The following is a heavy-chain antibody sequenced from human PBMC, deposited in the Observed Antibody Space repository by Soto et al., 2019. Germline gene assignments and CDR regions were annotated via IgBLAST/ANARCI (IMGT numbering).Heavy chain of an antibody. D-gene: IGHD6-19*01. CDR2: INAGNGNT. CDR1: GYTFTSYA. Sequence: ASVKVSCKASGYTFTSYAMHWVRQAPGQRLEWMGWINAGNGNTKYSQKLQGRVPITRDTSANTVYMELSSLRSEDTAVYYCGSYSSGWYGGWFDPWGQGTLVPVSS. V-gene: IGHV1-3*01. CDR3: GSYSSGWYGGWFDP. J-gene: IGHJ5*02.